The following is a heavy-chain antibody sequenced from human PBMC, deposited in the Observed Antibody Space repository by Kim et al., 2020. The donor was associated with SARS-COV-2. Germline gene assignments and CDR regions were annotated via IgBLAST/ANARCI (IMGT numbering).Heavy chain of an antibody. Sequence: ASVKVSCKASGYTFTGYYMHWVRQAPGQGLEWMGWINPNSGGTNYAQKFQGRVTMTRDTSISTAYMELSRLRSDDTAVYYCARKADYGDYARTNWFDPWGQGTLVTVSS. CDR1: GYTFTGYY. CDR3: ARKADYGDYARTNWFDP. V-gene: IGHV1-2*02. CDR2: INPNSGGT. D-gene: IGHD4-17*01. J-gene: IGHJ5*02.